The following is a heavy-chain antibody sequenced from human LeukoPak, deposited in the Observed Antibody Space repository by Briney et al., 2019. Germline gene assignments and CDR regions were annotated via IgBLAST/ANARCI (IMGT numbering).Heavy chain of an antibody. D-gene: IGHD2-15*01. CDR1: GYTFTSYY. V-gene: IGHV1-46*01. CDR3: ARERGYCTGGTCYWFDL. Sequence: ASVKVSCKASGYTFTSYYMHWVRQAPGQGLEWMGIITPSSGCTTYAQNFQGRVTMTRDTSTTTFYMEVSSLRFEDTAVYYCARERGYCTGGTCYWFDLWGQGSLVTVSS. J-gene: IGHJ5*02. CDR2: ITPSSGCT.